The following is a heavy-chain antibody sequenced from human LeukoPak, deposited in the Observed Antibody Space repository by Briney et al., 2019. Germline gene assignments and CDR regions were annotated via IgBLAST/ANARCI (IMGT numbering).Heavy chain of an antibody. CDR1: GFTFSNFG. D-gene: IGHD1-26*01. J-gene: IGHJ4*02. CDR3: ATYSGTYSLNY. V-gene: IGHV3-48*02. Sequence: GGSLRLSCAASGFTFSNFGMNWVRQAPGRGLEWISYISSDSSTMYYADSVKGRFTIPRDNVKNSVYLQMNSLRDGDTAVYYCATYSGTYSLNYWGQGTLVTVSS. CDR2: ISSDSSTM.